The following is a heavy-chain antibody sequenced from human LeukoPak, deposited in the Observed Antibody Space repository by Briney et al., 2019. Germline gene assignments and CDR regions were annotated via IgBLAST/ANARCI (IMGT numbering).Heavy chain of an antibody. CDR1: GDSISTTTYY. CDR3: ARLSLSGLSGYFDY. CDR2: INNSGST. V-gene: IGHV4-39*02. Sequence: SESLSLTCTDPGDSISTTTYYRGWIRHPPGKGLEWIGNINNSGSTYYDPTLKSRVTISVDTSRTRFTLNLNSLTPADLPVNNCARLSLSGLSGYFDYWGQGALVAVSS. J-gene: IGHJ4*02. D-gene: IGHD5-12*01.